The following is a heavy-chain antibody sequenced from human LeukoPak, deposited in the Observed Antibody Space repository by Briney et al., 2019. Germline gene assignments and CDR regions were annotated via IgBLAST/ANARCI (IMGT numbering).Heavy chain of an antibody. V-gene: IGHV3-30-3*01. D-gene: IGHD6-19*01. CDR1: GFTFSSYA. CDR3: ARDPGIAVAGSSDY. Sequence: SGGSLRLSCAASGFTFSSYAMHWVRQAPGKGLEWVAVISYDGSNKYYADSVKGRFTISRDNSKNTLYLQMNSLRAEDTAVYYCARDPGIAVAGSSDYWGQGTLVTVSS. CDR2: ISYDGSNK. J-gene: IGHJ4*02.